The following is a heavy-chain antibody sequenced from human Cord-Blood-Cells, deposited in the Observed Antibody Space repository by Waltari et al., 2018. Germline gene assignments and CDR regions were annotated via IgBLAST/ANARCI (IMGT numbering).Heavy chain of an antibody. D-gene: IGHD3-3*01. V-gene: IGHV4-31*03. CDR3: ARGLRFLEWLRGNWFDP. CDR2: IDYGGST. Sequence: QVQLQESGPGLVKPSQTLSLTCTVSGGSISSGGYYWSWIRQHPGKGLEWIWDIDYGGSTYDNPSLKSRVTISVDTSKNQFSLKLSSVTAADTAVYYCARGLRFLEWLRGNWFDPWGQGTLVTVSS. J-gene: IGHJ5*02. CDR1: GGSISSGGYY.